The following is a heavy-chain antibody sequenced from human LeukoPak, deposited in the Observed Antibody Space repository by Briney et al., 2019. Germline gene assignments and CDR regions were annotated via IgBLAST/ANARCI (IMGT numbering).Heavy chain of an antibody. Sequence: GGSLRLSCEASGFTFSSYAMSWVRQAPGKGLEWVSVIYSGGSTYYADSVKGRFTISRDNSKNTLYLQMNSLRAEDTAVYYCAREVGNFDWLFEAWGQGTLVTVSS. V-gene: IGHV3-53*01. CDR1: GFTFSSYA. CDR2: IYSGGST. CDR3: AREVGNFDWLFEA. J-gene: IGHJ5*02. D-gene: IGHD3-9*01.